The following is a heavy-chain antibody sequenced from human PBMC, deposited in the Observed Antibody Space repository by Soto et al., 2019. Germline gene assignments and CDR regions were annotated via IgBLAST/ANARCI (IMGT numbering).Heavy chain of an antibody. J-gene: IGHJ5*02. CDR3: STRSSTSP. Sequence: EVQLVESGGGLVKPGGSLRLSCAASGFTFTNAWMSWVRQAPGKGLEWVGRIMSKTDGGTTDYAAPVKGRFTISRDDSKSMLYLQMDSLKTEDTAVYYCSTRSSTSPWGQGTLVTVSS. CDR2: IMSKTDGGTT. D-gene: IGHD2-2*01. V-gene: IGHV3-15*01. CDR1: GFTFTNAW.